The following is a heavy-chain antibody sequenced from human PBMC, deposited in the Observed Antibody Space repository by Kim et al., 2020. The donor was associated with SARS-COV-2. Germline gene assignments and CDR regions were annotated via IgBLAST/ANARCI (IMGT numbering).Heavy chain of an antibody. V-gene: IGHV3-9*01. J-gene: IGHJ4*02. CDR1: GFNFDDYA. CDR2: ISWNSGAV. Sequence: GGSLRLSCAASGFNFDDYAMHWVRQAPGKGLEWVSGISWNSGAVAYAASVRGRFTISRDSAKNSLYLQMNNLRTEDTALYYCAKDIYASSGWYYFDSWGQGTLVTVSS. D-gene: IGHD3-22*01. CDR3: AKDIYASSGWYYFDS.